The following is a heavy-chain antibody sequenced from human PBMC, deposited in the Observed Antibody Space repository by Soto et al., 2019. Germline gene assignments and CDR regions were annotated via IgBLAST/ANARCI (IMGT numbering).Heavy chain of an antibody. J-gene: IGHJ5*02. CDR1: GGSISSSSYY. V-gene: IGHV4-39*01. D-gene: IGHD6-19*01. Sequence: QLQLQESGPGLVKPSETLSLTCTVSGGSISSSSYYWGWIRQPPGKGLEWIGSISYSGSTYYTPSLKSRVTISVDTSKNQFSLKLSSVTAADSAVYYCARQGAVAGTEYWNWFDPWGQGTLVTVSS. CDR3: ARQGAVAGTEYWNWFDP. CDR2: ISYSGST.